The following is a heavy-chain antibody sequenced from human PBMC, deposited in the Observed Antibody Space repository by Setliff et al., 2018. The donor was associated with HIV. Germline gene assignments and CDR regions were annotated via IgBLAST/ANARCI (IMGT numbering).Heavy chain of an antibody. J-gene: IGHJ4*02. CDR2: ISHSGGTI. D-gene: IGHD3-3*01. V-gene: IGHV3-11*04. Sequence: PGGSLRLSCAASGFTLSDHHMNWIRQAPGKGLEWVSYISHSGGTIKYGDSVRGRFTISRDNAKNTLYLQMTSLRAEDTAVYYCARGPQYNFWGGYLGLWGRGTLVTVSS. CDR3: ARGPQYNFWGGYLGL. CDR1: GFTLSDHH.